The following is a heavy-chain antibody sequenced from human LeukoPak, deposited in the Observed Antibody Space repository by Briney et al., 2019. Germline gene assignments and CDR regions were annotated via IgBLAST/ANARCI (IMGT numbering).Heavy chain of an antibody. D-gene: IGHD4-23*01. CDR2: ANSGGA. V-gene: IGHV4-38-2*02. CDR1: GYSLSSGYR. J-gene: IGHJ4*02. CDR3: ARDLGSGGNSDY. Sequence: PSETLSLTCAVSGYSLSSGYRWGWIRQPPGKGLEWIASANSGGASYNPSLKSRATLSLDTSNNQFSLGLRCVTAADTAVYYCARDLGSGGNSDYWGQGTLVTVSS.